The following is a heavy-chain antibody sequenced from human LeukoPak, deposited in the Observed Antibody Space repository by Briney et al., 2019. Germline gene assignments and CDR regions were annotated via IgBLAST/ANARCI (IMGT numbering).Heavy chain of an antibody. J-gene: IGHJ4*02. V-gene: IGHV3-23*01. CDR2: ISGSGGST. D-gene: IGHD3-10*01. CDR1: GFTFSSYE. Sequence: GGSLRLSCAASGFTFSSYEMNWVRQAPGKGLEWVSAISGSGGSTYYADSVKGRFTISRDNSKNTLYLQMNSLRAEDTAVYYCANRGWFGEPHDYWGQGTLVTVSS. CDR3: ANRGWFGEPHDY.